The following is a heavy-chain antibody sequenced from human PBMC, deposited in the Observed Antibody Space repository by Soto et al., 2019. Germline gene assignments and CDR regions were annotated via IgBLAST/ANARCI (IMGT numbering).Heavy chain of an antibody. D-gene: IGHD3-22*01. CDR3: ARGSPGYDHSTGYLNY. CDR1: GGSISSYY. V-gene: IGHV4-59*01. Sequence: SETLSLTCTVSGGSISSYYCSWIRQPPWKGLEWIGYIYYSGITNYNPSLKSRVTISVDTSKNQFSLKLSSVTAADTAVYYCARGSPGYDHSTGYLNYSGQRTL. CDR2: IYYSGIT. J-gene: IGHJ4*02.